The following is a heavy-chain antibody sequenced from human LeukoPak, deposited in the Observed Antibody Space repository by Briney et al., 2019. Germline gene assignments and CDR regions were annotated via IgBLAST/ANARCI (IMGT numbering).Heavy chain of an antibody. CDR2: ISGSGGST. CDR1: GFTFSGYW. J-gene: IGHJ4*02. Sequence: GGSLRLSCAASGFTFSGYWMHWVRQAPGKGLEWVSAISGSGGSTYYADSVKGRFTISRDNSKNTLYLQMNSLRAEDTAVYYCAKESAIVVVITTWEGYWGQGTLVTVSS. V-gene: IGHV3-23*01. D-gene: IGHD3-22*01. CDR3: AKESAIVVVITTWEGY.